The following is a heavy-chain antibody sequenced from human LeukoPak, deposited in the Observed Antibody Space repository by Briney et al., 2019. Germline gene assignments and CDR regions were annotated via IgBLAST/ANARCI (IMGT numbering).Heavy chain of an antibody. J-gene: IGHJ4*02. V-gene: IGHV3-43*02. Sequence: PGGSLRLSCVASGVPLADFAMHWVRQAPGKGLEWVSLISGDGVSTFYADSVKGRFSISRDNSKNSLSLEMNSLRTEDTAMYYCARESGKFDYWGQGTLVAVSS. CDR1: GVPLADFA. CDR3: ARESGKFDY. CDR2: ISGDGVST.